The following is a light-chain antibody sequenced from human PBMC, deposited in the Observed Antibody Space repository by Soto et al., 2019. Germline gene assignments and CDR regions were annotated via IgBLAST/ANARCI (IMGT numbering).Light chain of an antibody. CDR3: LLSYSGASWV. Sequence: QAVVTQEPSLTVSPGGTVTLTCGSSTGAVTSGHYPYWFQQKPGQAPRTLIYDTSNKHSWTPARLSGSLLGGKAALTLSGAQPEDDAEEYCLLSYSGASWVFGGGPQRTVL. CDR1: TGAVTSGHY. CDR2: DTS. V-gene: IGLV7-46*01. J-gene: IGLJ3*02.